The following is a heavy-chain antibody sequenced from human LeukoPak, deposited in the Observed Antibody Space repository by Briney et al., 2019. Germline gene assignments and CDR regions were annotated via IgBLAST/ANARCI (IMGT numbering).Heavy chain of an antibody. Sequence: PGGSLRLSCVASGFTFSRAWMSWVRQAPGKGLEWVSGIISSGGRTYYADSVKGRFTISRDNSNNTLYLQMNSLRAEDTALYYCAKDLPAVAYLHGAFDFWGQGTMVTVSS. D-gene: IGHD6-19*01. CDR3: AKDLPAVAYLHGAFDF. J-gene: IGHJ3*01. CDR2: IISSGGRT. V-gene: IGHV3-23*01. CDR1: GFTFSRAW.